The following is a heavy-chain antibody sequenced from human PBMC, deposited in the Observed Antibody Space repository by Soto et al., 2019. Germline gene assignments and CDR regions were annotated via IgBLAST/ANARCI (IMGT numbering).Heavy chain of an antibody. V-gene: IGHV4-59*08. Sequence: PSETLSLTCTVSGGSISSYYWSWIRQPPGKGLEWIGYIYYSGSTNYNPSLKSRVTISVDTSKNQFSLKLSSVTAAVTAGYYCARRYGYCFDFWGQGTLVTVSS. CDR2: IYYSGST. D-gene: IGHD2-2*03. CDR3: ARRYGYCFDF. CDR1: GGSISSYY. J-gene: IGHJ4*02.